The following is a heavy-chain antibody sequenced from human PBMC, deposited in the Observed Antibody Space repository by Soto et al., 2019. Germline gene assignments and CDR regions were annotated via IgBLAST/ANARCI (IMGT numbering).Heavy chain of an antibody. J-gene: IGHJ6*02. V-gene: IGHV6-1*01. D-gene: IGHD5-18*01. Sequence: PSQTLSLTCAISGDSDSSNSAAWNWIRQSPSRGLEWLGRTYYRSKWYNDYAVSVKSRITINPDTSKNQFSLQLNSVTPEDTAVYYCARWADTAMVRVSRYGMDVWGQGTTVTVSS. CDR2: TYYRSKWYN. CDR3: ARWADTAMVRVSRYGMDV. CDR1: GDSDSSNSAA.